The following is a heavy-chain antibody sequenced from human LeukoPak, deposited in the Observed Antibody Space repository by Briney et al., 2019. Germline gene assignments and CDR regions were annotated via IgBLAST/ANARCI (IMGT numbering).Heavy chain of an antibody. J-gene: IGHJ4*02. Sequence: PSETLSLTCTVSGGSISSYYWTWIRQPAGKGLEGIGHIYTSGTTNYNPSLKSRVTISVDTSKNQFSLKLSSVTAADTAVYYCARAPYPEAPPDYWGQGTLVTVSS. CDR2: IYTSGTT. CDR1: GGSISSYY. CDR3: ARAPYPEAPPDY. D-gene: IGHD2-2*01. V-gene: IGHV4-4*07.